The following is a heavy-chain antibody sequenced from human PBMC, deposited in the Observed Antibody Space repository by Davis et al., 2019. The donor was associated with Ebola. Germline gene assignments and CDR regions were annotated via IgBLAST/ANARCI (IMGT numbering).Heavy chain of an antibody. CDR1: GFTFSDFS. J-gene: IGHJ4*02. V-gene: IGHV3-64*04. CDR3: ASGDYGDYIFDY. Sequence: PGGSLRLSCSTSGFTFSDFSMHWVRRAPGKNLEYVSFIDHNGGNIYYTDSVKGRFTISRDNAKNSLYLQLNSLRAEDTAVYYCASGDYGDYIFDYWGQGTLVTVSS. CDR2: IDHNGGNI. D-gene: IGHD4-17*01.